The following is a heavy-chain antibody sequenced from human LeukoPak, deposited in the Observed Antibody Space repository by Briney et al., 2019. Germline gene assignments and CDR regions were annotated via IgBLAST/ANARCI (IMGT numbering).Heavy chain of an antibody. J-gene: IGHJ6*03. CDR1: GGTFSSYA. CDR2: IIPIFGTA. D-gene: IGHD6-25*01. Sequence: SVKVSCKASGGTFSSYAISWVRQAPGQGLEWMGGIIPIFGTANYAQKFQGRVTITTDESTSTDYMELSSLRSEDTAVYYCARAGNVQPGLVGSGPSPNYYYYYMDVWGKGTTVTVSS. V-gene: IGHV1-69*05. CDR3: ARAGNVQPGLVGSGPSPNYYYYYMDV.